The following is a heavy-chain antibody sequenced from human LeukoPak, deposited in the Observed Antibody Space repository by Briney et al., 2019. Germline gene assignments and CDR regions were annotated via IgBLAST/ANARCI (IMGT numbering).Heavy chain of an antibody. V-gene: IGHV4-39*01. J-gene: IGHJ4*02. CDR1: GGSISSSTYC. CDR3: ASLNWDDDY. D-gene: IGHD1-20*01. Sequence: SGTLSLSCTVSGGSISSSTYCWGWVRQPPGKGLEWIGSGYKSGSTYYYPSLKRRVSISVDTSKNQFSLKLSSVTAAHTAVYYCASLNWDDDYWGEGTLVTVSS. CDR2: GYKSGST.